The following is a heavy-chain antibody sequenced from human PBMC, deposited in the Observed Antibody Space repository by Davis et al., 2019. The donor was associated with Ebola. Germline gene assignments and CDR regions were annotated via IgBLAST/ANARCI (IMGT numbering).Heavy chain of an antibody. Sequence: AASVKVSCKASGYTFTSYYMHWVRQAPGQGLEWMGIINPSGGSTSYAQKLQGRVTMTTDTSTSTAYMELRSLRSDDTAVYYCARDGYYDSSGYRDYWGQGTLVTVSS. V-gene: IGHV1-46*01. J-gene: IGHJ4*02. CDR1: GYTFTSYY. CDR3: ARDGYYDSSGYRDY. D-gene: IGHD3-22*01. CDR2: INPSGGST.